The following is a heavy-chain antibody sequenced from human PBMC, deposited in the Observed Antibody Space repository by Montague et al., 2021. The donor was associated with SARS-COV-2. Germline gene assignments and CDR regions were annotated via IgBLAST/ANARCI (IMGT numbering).Heavy chain of an antibody. CDR1: GFTFSSYA. CDR2: ISYDGSNK. Sequence: SLRLSCAASGFTFSSYAMHWVRRAPGKGLEWVAVISYDGSNKYYADSVKGRFTISRDNSKNALYLQMNSLRAEDTAVYYCAAPMVKDYWGQGTLVTVSS. CDR3: AAPMVKDY. D-gene: IGHD5-18*01. V-gene: IGHV3-30-3*01. J-gene: IGHJ4*02.